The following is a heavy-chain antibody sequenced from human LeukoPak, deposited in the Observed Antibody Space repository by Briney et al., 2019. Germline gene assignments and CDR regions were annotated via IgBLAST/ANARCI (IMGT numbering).Heavy chain of an antibody. D-gene: IGHD6-19*01. Sequence: PGGSLRLSCAASGFTFSSYAMHWVRQAPGKGLEWVAVIPYDGSNKYGDSVKGRFTISRDNSKNTLYLQMNSLRAEDTAVYYCALNRGSGWYFHYWGQGTLVTVSS. V-gene: IGHV3-30*04. J-gene: IGHJ4*02. CDR3: ALNRGSGWYFHY. CDR1: GFTFSSYA. CDR2: IPYDGSNK.